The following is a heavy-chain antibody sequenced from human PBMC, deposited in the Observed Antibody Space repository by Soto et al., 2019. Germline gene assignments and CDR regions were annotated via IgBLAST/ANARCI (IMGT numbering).Heavy chain of an antibody. CDR2: ISDSGGTS. CDR1: GFIFSNYV. Sequence: EVQLVDSGGGLVQPGGSLRLSCAASGFIFSNYVMSWVRQAPGKGLEWVSSISDSGGTSYYADSVKGRFTISRDNSKNTRYLQMNGVGAEDTAIYYCAKRPRALLTFDYWGQGTLVTVSS. J-gene: IGHJ4*02. V-gene: IGHV3-23*04. CDR3: AKRPRALLTFDY. D-gene: IGHD1-26*01.